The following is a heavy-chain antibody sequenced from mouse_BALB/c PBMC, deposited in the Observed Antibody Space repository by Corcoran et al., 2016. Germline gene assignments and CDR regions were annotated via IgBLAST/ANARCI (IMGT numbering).Heavy chain of an antibody. V-gene: IGHV9-3-1*01. CDR1: GYTFTNYG. CDR2: INTYTGEP. CDR3: IREPYAMDY. Sequence: QIQLVQSGPELKKPGETVKISCKASGYTFTNYGMNWVKQAPGKGLKWMGWINTYTGEPTYTDDFKGRFAFSLETSANTAYLQINNLKNEDTATYFCIREPYAMDYWGQGTSVTVSS. J-gene: IGHJ4*01.